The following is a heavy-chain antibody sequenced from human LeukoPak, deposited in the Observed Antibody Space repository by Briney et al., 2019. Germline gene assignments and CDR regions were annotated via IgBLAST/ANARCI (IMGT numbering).Heavy chain of an antibody. V-gene: IGHV5-10-1*01. CDR3: ARRRKAYDSSGYYLYYFDY. D-gene: IGHD3-22*01. CDR2: IDPSDSYT. J-gene: IGHJ4*02. CDR1: EYSFTGYW. Sequence: KSGESLKISCKGSEYSFTGYWISWVRQMPGKGLGWMGRIDPSDSYTNYSPSFQGHVTISADKSISTAYLQWSSLKASDTAMYYCARRRKAYDSSGYYLYYFDYWGQGTLVTVSS.